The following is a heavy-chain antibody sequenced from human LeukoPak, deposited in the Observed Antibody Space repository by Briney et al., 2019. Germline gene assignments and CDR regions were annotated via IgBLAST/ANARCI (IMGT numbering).Heavy chain of an antibody. D-gene: IGHD1-1*01. CDR1: GGSISSSSYY. CDR2: IYYSGST. V-gene: IGHV4-39*01. CDR3: ARHIQKPNAFDI. J-gene: IGHJ3*02. Sequence: PSETLSLTCTVSGGSISSSSYYWGWIRQPPGKGLEWIGSIYYSGSTYYNPSLKSRVTISVDTSKNQFSLKLSSVTAADTAVYYCARHIQKPNAFDIWGQGTMVTVSS.